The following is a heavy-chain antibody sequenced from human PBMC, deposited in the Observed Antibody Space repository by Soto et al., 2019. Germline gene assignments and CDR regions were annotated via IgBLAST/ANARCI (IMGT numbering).Heavy chain of an antibody. D-gene: IGHD3-3*01. CDR1: VGSFSGYY. CDR2: IDHSGYT. V-gene: IGHV4-34*01. CDR3: ARVRDWFDP. J-gene: IGHJ5*02. Sequence: LXLTCAVYVGSFSGYYWNWIRQPPGKGLEWIGEIDHSGYTNYNPSLKSRVTISVDTSKKQFSLRLTSVTAADTAVYYCARVRDWFDPWGQGTLVTVSS.